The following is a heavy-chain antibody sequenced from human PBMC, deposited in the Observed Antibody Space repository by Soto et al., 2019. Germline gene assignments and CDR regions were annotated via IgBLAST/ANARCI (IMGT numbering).Heavy chain of an antibody. Sequence: QLQLQESGPGLVKPSETLSLTCTVSGGSISSSSYYWGWIRQPPGKGLEWIGSIYYSGSTNYNPSLKSRVTISVDTSKNQFSLKLSSVTAADTAVYYCARDRGYYGSGSYYRVFDYWGQGTLVTVSS. D-gene: IGHD3-10*01. V-gene: IGHV4-39*07. J-gene: IGHJ4*02. CDR3: ARDRGYYGSGSYYRVFDY. CDR1: GGSISSSSYY. CDR2: IYYSGST.